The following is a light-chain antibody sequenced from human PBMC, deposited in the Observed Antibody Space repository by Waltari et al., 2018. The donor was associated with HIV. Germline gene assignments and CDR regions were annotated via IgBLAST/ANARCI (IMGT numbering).Light chain of an antibody. J-gene: IGLJ3*02. CDR3: TSYTPTGSLV. Sequence: QSALTQPASVSGSPAQSLTLSCIGTNSDVGTYDLVSWYQVHPGKAPKLIISDVTQRPSGISNRFSGSKSGNTASLTISGLQAEDEGDYYCTSYTPTGSLVFGGGTKVTVL. CDR2: DVT. CDR1: NSDVGTYDL. V-gene: IGLV2-14*02.